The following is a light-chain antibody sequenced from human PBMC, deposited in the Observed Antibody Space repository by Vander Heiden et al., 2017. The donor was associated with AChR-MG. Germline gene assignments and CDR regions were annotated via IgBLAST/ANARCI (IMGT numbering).Light chain of an antibody. CDR1: SLRSYY. Sequence: SELTQDPAVSVALGQTVRITCQGDSLRSYYASWYQQKPGQAPVLVIYGKNNRPSGSPDRFSGSSSGNTASLTITGAQAEDEADYYCNSRDSSGNHYVFGTGTKVTVL. CDR2: GKN. V-gene: IGLV3-19*01. CDR3: NSRDSSGNHYV. J-gene: IGLJ1*01.